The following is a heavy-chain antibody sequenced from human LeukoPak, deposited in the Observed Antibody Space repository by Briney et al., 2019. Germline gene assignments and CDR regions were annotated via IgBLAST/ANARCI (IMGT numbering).Heavy chain of an antibody. V-gene: IGHV4-61*02. CDR1: GGSISSGSYY. D-gene: IGHD3-10*01. CDR2: IYTSGST. CDR3: ARARSGSAWFDP. Sequence: PSQTLSLTCTVSGGSISSGSYYWSWIRQPAGKGLEWIGRIYTSGSTNYNPSLKSRVTISVDTSKNQFSLKLSSVTAADTAVYYCARARSGSAWFDPWGQGTLVTVSS. J-gene: IGHJ5*02.